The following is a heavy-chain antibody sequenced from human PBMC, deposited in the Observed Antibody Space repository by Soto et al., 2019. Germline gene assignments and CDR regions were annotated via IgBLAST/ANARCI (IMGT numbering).Heavy chain of an antibody. Sequence: SETLSLTCTVSGGSISSGDYYWNWIRQPPGKGLEWIGNIYYSGNTDCNPSLKSRVTISVDTSKNQFSVNLSSVTAADSAVYYCAGQPTAGSFYDLGSYYYYSGMDVWGQGTTVTVSS. D-gene: IGHD3-16*01. CDR2: IYYSGNT. J-gene: IGHJ6*02. CDR3: AGQPTAGSFYDLGSYYYYSGMDV. CDR1: GGSISSGDYY. V-gene: IGHV4-30-4*01.